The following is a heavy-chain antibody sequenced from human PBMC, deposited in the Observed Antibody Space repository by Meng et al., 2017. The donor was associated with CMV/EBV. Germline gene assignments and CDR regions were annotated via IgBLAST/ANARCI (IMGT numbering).Heavy chain of an antibody. CDR1: GGSISSSSYY. CDR2: IYYSGST. J-gene: IGHJ4*02. Sequence: SETLSLTCTVSGGSISSSSYYWGWIRQPPGKGLEWIGSIYYSGSTYYNPSLKSRVTISVDTSKNQFSLKLSSVTAADTAVYYCASDLRYRSSTSCYARGKLFDYWGQGTLVTVSS. D-gene: IGHD2-2*01. CDR3: ASDLRYRSSTSCYARGKLFDY. V-gene: IGHV4-39*07.